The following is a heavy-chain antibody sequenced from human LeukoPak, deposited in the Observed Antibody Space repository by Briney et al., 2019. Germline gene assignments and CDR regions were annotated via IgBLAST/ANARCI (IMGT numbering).Heavy chain of an antibody. CDR3: ARADPVVAATDFDY. CDR2: INPNSGGT. Sequence: GASVKVSCKASGGTFSSYAISWVRQAPGQGLEWMGWINPNSGGTNYAQKFQGRVTMTRDTSISTAYMELSRLRSDDTAVYYCARADPVVAATDFDYWGQGTLVTVSS. J-gene: IGHJ4*02. V-gene: IGHV1-2*02. CDR1: GGTFSSYA. D-gene: IGHD2-15*01.